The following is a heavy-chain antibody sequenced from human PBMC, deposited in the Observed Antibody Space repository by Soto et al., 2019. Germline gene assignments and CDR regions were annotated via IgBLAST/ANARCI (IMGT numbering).Heavy chain of an antibody. Sequence: ASVKVSCKASGYTFTSYYMHWVRQAPGQGLEWMGIINPSGGSTSYAQKLQGRVTMTRETSTSTVYMELSSLRSEDMAVYYCARGGGPNWYYDSSGYYPDYWGQGTLVTVSS. J-gene: IGHJ4*02. CDR2: INPSGGST. D-gene: IGHD3-22*01. V-gene: IGHV1-46*01. CDR3: ARGGGPNWYYDSSGYYPDY. CDR1: GYTFTSYY.